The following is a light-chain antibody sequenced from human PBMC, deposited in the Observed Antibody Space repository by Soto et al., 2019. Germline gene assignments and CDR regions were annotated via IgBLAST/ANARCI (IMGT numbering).Light chain of an antibody. CDR3: STYTSSQTCV. J-gene: IGLJ1*01. CDR2: DVN. V-gene: IGLV2-14*01. Sequence: QSALTQHASVSGSPGQSITISCTGTSSDVGGYNYVSWHQQHPGKAPKLMIFDVNNRPSGVSNRFSGSKSGNTASLTISGLQAEDEADYYCSTYTSSQTCVFGTGTKVTVL. CDR1: SSDVGGYNY.